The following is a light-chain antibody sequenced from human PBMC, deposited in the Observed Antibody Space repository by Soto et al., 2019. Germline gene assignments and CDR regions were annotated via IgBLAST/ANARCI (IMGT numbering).Light chain of an antibody. CDR1: QSVDSSF. CDR2: GAS. Sequence: EIVLTQSPGSLSLSPGERATPSCRASQSVDSSFFAWYQQTPGQAPRLLIYGASKRATGIPDRFSGSGSGTDFTLTISRLEPEDFAVYYCQQYVSSVTFGQGTKVEIK. J-gene: IGKJ1*01. V-gene: IGKV3-20*01. CDR3: QQYVSSVT.